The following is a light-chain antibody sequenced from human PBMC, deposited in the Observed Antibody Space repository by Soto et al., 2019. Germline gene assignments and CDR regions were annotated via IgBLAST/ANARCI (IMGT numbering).Light chain of an antibody. V-gene: IGKV1-39*01. Sequence: DIQMTQSPASLSVSVGDRVTITCRASQSINNYLNWYLQRPGQAPKLLIRSASTLQRGVSSRFSGSGSRTEFTPTTADLQPVDFGTYYCQQSLTMPISFGHGTRLDIK. CDR1: QSINNY. CDR2: SAS. J-gene: IGKJ5*01. CDR3: QQSLTMPIS.